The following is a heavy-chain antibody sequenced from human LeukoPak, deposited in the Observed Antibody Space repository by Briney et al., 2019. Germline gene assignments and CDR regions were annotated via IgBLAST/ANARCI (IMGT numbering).Heavy chain of an antibody. D-gene: IGHD2-15*01. CDR3: TRGAVSEYCSGGSCYRWDQ. Sequence: ASVMVSCKASGYTSTSYDNDEVRQATGRGLDWMGWINSNSGNTGYAQNFQGRVTMTRDTSISTAYMELSSLRSEDAAVYYCTRGAVSEYCSGGSCYRWDQWGQGTLVTVSS. V-gene: IGHV1-8*01. CDR1: GYTSTSYD. J-gene: IGHJ4*02. CDR2: INSNSGNT.